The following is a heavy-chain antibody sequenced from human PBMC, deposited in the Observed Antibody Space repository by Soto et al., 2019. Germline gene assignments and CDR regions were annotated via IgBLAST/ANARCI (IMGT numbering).Heavy chain of an antibody. CDR1: GYTFTGYY. J-gene: IGHJ6*02. Sequence: ASVKVSCKASGYTFTGYYMHWVRQAPGLGLEWMGWINPNSGGTNYAQKFQGWVTMTRDTSISTAYMELSRLRSDDTAVYYCARDAGITGNRYYYYYYGMDVWGQGTTVTVSS. CDR3: ARDAGITGNRYYYYYYGMDV. CDR2: INPNSGGT. V-gene: IGHV1-2*04. D-gene: IGHD1-20*01.